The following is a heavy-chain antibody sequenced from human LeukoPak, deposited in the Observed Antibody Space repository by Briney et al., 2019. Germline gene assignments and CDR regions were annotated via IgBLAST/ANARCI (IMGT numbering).Heavy chain of an antibody. D-gene: IGHD3-10*01. CDR3: AKSVRVPTAGLDAFDI. Sequence: GGSLRLSCAASGFTFSSYAMSWVRQAPGKGLEWISAISARGVSTYYADSVKGRFTISRDNSKNTLYLQMNSLRAEDTAVYYCAKSVRVPTAGLDAFDIWGQGTMVSVSS. V-gene: IGHV3-23*01. CDR2: ISARGVST. CDR1: GFTFSSYA. J-gene: IGHJ3*02.